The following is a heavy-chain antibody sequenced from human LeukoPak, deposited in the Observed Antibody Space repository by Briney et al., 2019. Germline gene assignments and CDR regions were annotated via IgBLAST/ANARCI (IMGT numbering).Heavy chain of an antibody. V-gene: IGHV3-53*01. J-gene: IGHJ4*02. CDR3: ARLRYAYYFDY. Sequence: GGSLRLSCAASGFTVSSNYMSWVRQAPGKGLEWVSVIYSGGSTYYADSVEGRFTISRDNSKNTLYLQMNSLRAEDTAVYYCARLRYAYYFDYWGQGTLVTVSS. D-gene: IGHD2-2*01. CDR1: GFTVSSNY. CDR2: IYSGGST.